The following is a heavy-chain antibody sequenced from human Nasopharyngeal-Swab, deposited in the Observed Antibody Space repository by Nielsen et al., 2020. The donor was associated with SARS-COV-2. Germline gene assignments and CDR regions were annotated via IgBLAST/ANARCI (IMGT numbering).Heavy chain of an antibody. J-gene: IGHJ3*02. CDR3: AGESGPNGFDI. CDR1: GFTFSSFW. CDR2: ITGDGSAR. D-gene: IGHD2-15*01. Sequence: GESLNISCVGTGFTFSSFWMHLVRQATGKGLEWVANITGDGSARYYVDSVRGRFTVSRDNAKNSLYLQMNSLRVEDTALYYCAGESGPNGFDIWGQGAMITVSS. V-gene: IGHV3-7*01.